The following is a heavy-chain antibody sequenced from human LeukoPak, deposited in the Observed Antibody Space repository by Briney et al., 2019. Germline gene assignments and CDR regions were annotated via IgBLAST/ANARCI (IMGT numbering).Heavy chain of an antibody. CDR2: INHSGST. D-gene: IGHD3-22*01. CDR3: ASTLTGDSSGYSPLGY. Sequence: SGTLFLTCAVYGGSFSGYYWSWIRQPPGKGLEWIGEINHSGSTNYNPSLKSRVTISVDTSKNQFSLKLSSVTAADTAVYYCASTLTGDSSGYSPLGYWGQGTLVTVSS. J-gene: IGHJ4*02. CDR1: GGSFSGYY. V-gene: IGHV4-34*01.